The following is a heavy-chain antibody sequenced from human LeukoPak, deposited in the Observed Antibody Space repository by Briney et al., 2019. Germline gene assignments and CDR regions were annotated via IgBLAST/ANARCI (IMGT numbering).Heavy chain of an antibody. CDR2: INPSGSST. Sequence: GASVKVSCKASGYAFTSYYMHWVRQAPGQGLEWMGIINPSGSSTSYAQKFQGRVTMTRDTSTSTVYMELSSLTFEDTAVYYCARSEDAFDIWGQGTMVTVSS. V-gene: IGHV1-46*01. CDR3: ARSEDAFDI. CDR1: GYAFTSYY. J-gene: IGHJ3*02.